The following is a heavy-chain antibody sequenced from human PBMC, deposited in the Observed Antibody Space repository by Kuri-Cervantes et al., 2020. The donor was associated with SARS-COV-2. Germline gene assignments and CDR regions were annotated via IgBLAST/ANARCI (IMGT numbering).Heavy chain of an antibody. Sequence: ASVKVSCKASGGTFSSYAISWVRQAPGQGLEWMGIINPSGGSTSYAQKFQGRVTMTRDTSTSTVYMELSSLRSEDTAVYYCARVAGNYFDYWGQGTLVTVSS. CDR3: ARVAGNYFDY. J-gene: IGHJ4*02. CDR1: GGTFSSYA. V-gene: IGHV1-46*01. CDR2: INPSGGST. D-gene: IGHD6-19*01.